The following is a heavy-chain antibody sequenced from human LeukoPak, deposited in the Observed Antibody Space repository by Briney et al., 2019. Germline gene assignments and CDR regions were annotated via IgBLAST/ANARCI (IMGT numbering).Heavy chain of an antibody. CDR3: ARGPYSSGWYTDYYYYYGMDV. D-gene: IGHD6-19*01. V-gene: IGHV1-46*01. J-gene: IGHJ6*02. CDR1: GYTFTSYY. CDR2: INPSGGST. Sequence: GASVKVSCKASGYTFTSYYMHWVRQAPGQGLEWMGIINPSGGSTSYAQKFQGRVTMTRDTSTSTVYMELSSLRSEDTAVYYCARGPYSSGWYTDYYYYYGMDVWGQGTTVTVSS.